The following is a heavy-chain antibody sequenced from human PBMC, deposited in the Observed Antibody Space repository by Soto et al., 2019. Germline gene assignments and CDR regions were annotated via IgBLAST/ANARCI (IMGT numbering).Heavy chain of an antibody. J-gene: IGHJ4*02. CDR3: AKGVEAASYYGSSGYSGFDY. D-gene: IGHD3-22*01. V-gene: IGHV3-23*01. CDR2: ISGGAGST. CDR1: GFTFSSYA. Sequence: EVQLLESGGGLVQPGGSLRLSCAASGFTFSSYAMSWVRQAPGKGLEWVSAISGGAGSTNYADSVKGRFTISRDNSKNTVSLQMNSLRAEDTAVYYCAKGVEAASYYGSSGYSGFDYWGQGTLVTVSS.